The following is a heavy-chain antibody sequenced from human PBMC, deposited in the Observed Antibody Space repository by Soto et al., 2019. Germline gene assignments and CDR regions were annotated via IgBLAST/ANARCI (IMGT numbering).Heavy chain of an antibody. V-gene: IGHV1-2*02. CDR2: INPNSGGT. Sequence: ASVKVSCKASGYTFSGFYMHWVRQAPGQGLEWMGWINPNSGGTKSAEKFQGRVTMTRDTSISTAYMELSRLRSDDTAVYYCARDIADYGGNPTLGAFDIWGQGTMVTVSS. CDR1: GYTFSGFY. J-gene: IGHJ3*02. D-gene: IGHD4-17*01. CDR3: ARDIADYGGNPTLGAFDI.